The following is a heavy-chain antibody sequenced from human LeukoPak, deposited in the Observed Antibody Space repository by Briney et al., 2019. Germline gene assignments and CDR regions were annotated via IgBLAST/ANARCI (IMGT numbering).Heavy chain of an antibody. D-gene: IGHD3-9*01. CDR1: GGSFSSYY. J-gene: IGHJ3*02. CDR2: IYYSGST. V-gene: IGHV4-59*01. Sequence: SETLSLTCTVSGGSFSSYYWSWIRQPPGKGLEWTGYIYYSGSTNYNPSLKSRVTISVDTSKNQFSLKLSSVTAADTAVYYCARVSVYDILTGYYNGAFDIWGQGTMVTVSS. CDR3: ARVSVYDILTGYYNGAFDI.